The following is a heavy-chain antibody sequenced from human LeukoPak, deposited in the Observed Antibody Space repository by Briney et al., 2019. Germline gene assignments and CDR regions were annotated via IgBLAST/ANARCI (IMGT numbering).Heavy chain of an antibody. V-gene: IGHV3-23*01. J-gene: IGHJ4*02. D-gene: IGHD5-18*01. CDR1: GFTFSSYG. CDR2: ISDDGATT. CDR3: AKEYGYTYGEFDY. Sequence: GGSLRLSCAASGFTFSSYGMTWVRQAPGKGLEWVSSISDDGATTYYADSVKGRFNISRDNSKNTLDLQMSSLRAEDTAVYYCAKEYGYTYGEFDYWGQGTLVTVSS.